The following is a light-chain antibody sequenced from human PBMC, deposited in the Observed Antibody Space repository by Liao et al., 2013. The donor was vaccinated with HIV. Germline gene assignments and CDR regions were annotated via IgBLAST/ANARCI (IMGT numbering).Light chain of an antibody. CDR1: NIGTKS. V-gene: IGLV3-21*01. J-gene: IGLJ2*01. Sequence: SYVLTQPPSVSVAPGKTATVSCGGNNIGTKSVHWYQQKPGQAPVVVIYYDTDRPSGIPERFSGSNSGNMATLTISRVEAGDEADYYCQVWDSNRDLVLFGGGTKLAVL. CDR2: YDT. CDR3: QVWDSNRDLVL.